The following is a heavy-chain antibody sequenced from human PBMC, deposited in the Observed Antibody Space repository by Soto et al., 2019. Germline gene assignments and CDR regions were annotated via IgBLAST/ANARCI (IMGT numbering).Heavy chain of an antibody. CDR3: GSDLSWTRAFDI. J-gene: IGHJ3*02. CDR2: IIPKLGSA. CDR1: GGGNLRDYR. Sequence: SVKVSCKASGGGNLRDYRTTWVRRAPGQGLEWMGGIIPKLGSANYAQNFQGRVTITADESTTTVYMELRSLRYDDTAVYYCGSDLSWTRAFDIWGQGTMVTVSS. D-gene: IGHD5-12*01. V-gene: IGHV1-69*13.